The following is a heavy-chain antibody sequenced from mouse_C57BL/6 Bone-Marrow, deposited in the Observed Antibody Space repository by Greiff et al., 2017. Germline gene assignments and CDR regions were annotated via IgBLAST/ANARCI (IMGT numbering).Heavy chain of an antibody. V-gene: IGHV1-81*01. J-gene: IGHJ3*01. D-gene: IGHD1-1*01. Sequence: VKLKQSGAELARPGASVKLSCKASGYTFTSYGISWVKQSNGQGLEWIGEIYPRSGNTYYNEKFKGKDTLTADKSSSTAYMEIRSLTAEDSAVYFCARGYGSSQWAYWGQGTLVTVSA. CDR1: GYTFTSYG. CDR2: IYPRSGNT. CDR3: ARGYGSSQWAY.